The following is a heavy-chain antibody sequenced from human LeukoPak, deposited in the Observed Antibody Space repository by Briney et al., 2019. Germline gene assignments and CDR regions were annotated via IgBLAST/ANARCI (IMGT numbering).Heavy chain of an antibody. Sequence: ASVTVSCKASGYTFTGYYIHWVRQAPGQGLEWMGWINPNSGGTKYAQKFQGRVNVTRDTSISTVCMELSSLTSDDTAVYYCARERIVVVTLSDGIEIWGQGTMVSVSS. CDR2: INPNSGGT. V-gene: IGHV1-2*02. D-gene: IGHD2-21*02. CDR1: GYTFTGYY. CDR3: ARERIVVVTLSDGIEI. J-gene: IGHJ3*02.